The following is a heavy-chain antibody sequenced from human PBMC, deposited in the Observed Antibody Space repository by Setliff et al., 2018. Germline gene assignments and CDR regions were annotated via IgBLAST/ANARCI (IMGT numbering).Heavy chain of an antibody. CDR3: ARESATIGEFPLYYFDK. CDR1: GGSISSGGFY. V-gene: IGHV4-61*09. CDR2: FHTGGAT. D-gene: IGHD3-10*01. Sequence: SETLSLTCTVSGGSISSGGFYWSWIRQSAGRGLEWIGHFHTGGATDYNLSLKSRVTISLDSSKNQFSLRLSSVTAADAAVYFCARESATIGEFPLYYFDKWGQGIQVTVSS. J-gene: IGHJ4*02.